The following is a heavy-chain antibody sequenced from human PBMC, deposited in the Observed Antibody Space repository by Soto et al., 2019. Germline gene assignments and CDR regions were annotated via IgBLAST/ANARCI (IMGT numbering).Heavy chain of an antibody. CDR1: GYTFTSYG. D-gene: IGHD3-10*01. CDR2: ISAYNGNT. CDR3: ARVEPVLLWFGEAHSAFDI. J-gene: IGHJ3*02. V-gene: IGHV1-18*01. Sequence: ASVKVSCKASGYTFTSYGISWVRQAPGQGLEWMGWISAYNGNTNYAQKHQGRVTMTTDTSTSTAYMELRSLRSDDTVVYYCARVEPVLLWFGEAHSAFDIWGQGTMVTVSS.